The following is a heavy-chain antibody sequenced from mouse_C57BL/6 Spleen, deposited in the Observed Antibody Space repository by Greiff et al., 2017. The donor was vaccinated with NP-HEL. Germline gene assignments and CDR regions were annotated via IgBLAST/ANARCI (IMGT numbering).Heavy chain of an antibody. CDR3: ARGPTDYYAMDY. V-gene: IGHV1-52*01. J-gene: IGHJ4*01. CDR2: IDPSDSET. Sequence: QVQLKQPGAELVRPGSSVKLSCKASGYTFTSYWMHWVKQRPIQGLEWIGNIDPSDSETHYNQKFKDKATLTVDKSSSTAYMQLSSLTSEDSAVYYCARGPTDYYAMDYWGQGTSVTVSS. CDR1: GYTFTSYW. D-gene: IGHD4-1*02.